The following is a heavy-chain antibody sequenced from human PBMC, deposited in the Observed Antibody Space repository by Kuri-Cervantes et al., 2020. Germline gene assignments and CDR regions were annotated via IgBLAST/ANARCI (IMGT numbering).Heavy chain of an antibody. D-gene: IGHD4-23*01. V-gene: IGHV3-30*19. Sequence: GGSLRLSCAASGFTFSSYGMHWVRQAPGKGLEWVAVISYDGSNKYYADSVKGRFTISRDNSKNTLYLQMNSLRAEDTAVYYCAREWTTVVNYAFDIWGQGTMVTVSS. CDR3: AREWTTVVNYAFDI. CDR2: ISYDGSNK. CDR1: GFTFSSYG. J-gene: IGHJ3*02.